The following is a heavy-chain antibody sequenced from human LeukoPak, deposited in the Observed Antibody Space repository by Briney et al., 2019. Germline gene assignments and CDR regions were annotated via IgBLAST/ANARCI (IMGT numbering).Heavy chain of an antibody. CDR2: ISSSGST. J-gene: IGHJ3*02. CDR1: GDSISSGDYY. D-gene: IGHD3-22*01. Sequence: SETLSLTCTVSGDSISSGDYYWSWIGQPAEKGLEWIGRISSSGSTNYNPSLKSRVTISVDTSKNQFSLKLSSVTAADTAVYFCARGPYSYDSSGAFDIWGQGTMVTVSS. V-gene: IGHV4-61*02. CDR3: ARGPYSYDSSGAFDI.